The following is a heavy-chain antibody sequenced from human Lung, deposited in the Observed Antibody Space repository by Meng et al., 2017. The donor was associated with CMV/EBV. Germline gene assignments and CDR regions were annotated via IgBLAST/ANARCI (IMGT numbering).Heavy chain of an antibody. D-gene: IGHD4-17*01. J-gene: IGHJ6*02. V-gene: IGHV1-2*02. CDR3: AREQNYGDFYYYYYGLDV. Sequence: ASVXVSXKASGYTFTDYYIHWVRQAPGQGLEWMGWINPISGDTNFAQKFPGRVTLTRDTSINTAYMELSGLKSDDTAVYYCAREQNYGDFYYYYYGLDVWXQETXVTVYS. CDR1: GYTFTDYY. CDR2: INPISGDT.